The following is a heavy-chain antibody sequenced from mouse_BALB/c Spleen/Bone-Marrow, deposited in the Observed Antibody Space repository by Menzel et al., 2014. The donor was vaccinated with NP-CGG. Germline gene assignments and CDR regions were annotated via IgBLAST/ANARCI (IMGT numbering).Heavy chain of an antibody. CDR2: ISNAGGVT. CDR1: GFTFXTYT. V-gene: IGHV5-12-2*01. CDR3: APLTGFMHY. Sequence: EVMLVESGGGLVQPGGSLKLSCAASGFTFXTYTMSWVRQTPEKRLEWVAYISNAGGVTYYQDTVKGRFTISGDNAKNTLYLQMSGLKSEDTAMYYCAPLTGFMHYWGQGTSVTVSS. J-gene: IGHJ4*01.